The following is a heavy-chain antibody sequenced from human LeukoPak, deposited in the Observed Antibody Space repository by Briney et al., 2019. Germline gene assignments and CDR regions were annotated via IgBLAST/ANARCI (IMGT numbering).Heavy chain of an antibody. CDR3: ARERASGGSYGPDY. D-gene: IGHD5-18*01. J-gene: IGHJ4*02. CDR2: ISYDGSNK. Sequence: PGGSLRLSCAASGFTFSSYAMSWVRQAPGKGLERVAVISYDGSNKYYADSVKGRFTISRDNAKNSLYLQMNSLRAEDTAVYYCARERASGGSYGPDYWGQGTLVTVSS. CDR1: GFTFSSYA. V-gene: IGHV3-30-3*01.